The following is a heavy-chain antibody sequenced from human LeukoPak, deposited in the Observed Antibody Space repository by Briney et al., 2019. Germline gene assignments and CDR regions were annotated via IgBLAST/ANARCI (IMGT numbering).Heavy chain of an antibody. J-gene: IGHJ4*02. CDR2: INHSGST. D-gene: IGHD3-10*01. Sequence: SETLSLTCAVYGGSFSGYYWSWLRQPPGKGLEWIGEINHSGSTNYNPSLKSRVTISVDTSKDQFSLRLSSVTAADTAVYFCVRDRELTYWGQGILVTVSS. V-gene: IGHV4-34*01. CDR3: VRDRELTY. CDR1: GGSFSGYY.